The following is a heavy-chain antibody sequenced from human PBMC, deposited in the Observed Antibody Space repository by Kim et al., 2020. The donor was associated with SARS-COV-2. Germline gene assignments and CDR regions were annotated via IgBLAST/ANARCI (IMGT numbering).Heavy chain of an antibody. Sequence: ASVKVSCKASGYTFTSYAMHWVRQAPGQRLEWMGWINAGNGNTKYSQKFQGRVTITRDTSASTAYMELSSLRSEDTAVYYCAGSSGYYYGFDPWGQGTLVTVSS. D-gene: IGHD3-22*01. CDR1: GYTFTSYA. CDR2: INAGNGNT. CDR3: AGSSGYYYGFDP. V-gene: IGHV1-3*01. J-gene: IGHJ5*02.